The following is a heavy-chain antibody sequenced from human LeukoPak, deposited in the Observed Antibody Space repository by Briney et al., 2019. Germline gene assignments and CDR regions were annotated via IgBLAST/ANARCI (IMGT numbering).Heavy chain of an antibody. CDR1: GLSFSRNG. Sequence: GGSLRLSCAASGLSFSRNGMDWVRQAPDKGLEWLAYIQYDGSSKYYADSVKGRFTISRDNSKNTLYLQMNTLRVEDTAVYYCAREASTDAIHAFDPWGQGTLVTVSA. J-gene: IGHJ5*02. CDR2: IQYDGSSK. D-gene: IGHD2-21*01. CDR3: AREASTDAIHAFDP. V-gene: IGHV3-30*02.